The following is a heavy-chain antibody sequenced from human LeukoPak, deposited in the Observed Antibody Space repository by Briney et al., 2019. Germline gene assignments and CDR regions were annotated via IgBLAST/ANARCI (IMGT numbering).Heavy chain of an antibody. CDR1: GGSISSGGYS. J-gene: IGHJ3*02. Sequence: NPSETLSLTCAVSGGSISSGGYSWSWIRQPPGKGLEWIGYIYYSGSTNYNPSLKSRVTISVDTSKNQFSLKLSSVTAADTAVYYCARHISGPAYYYDSRGEGAFDIWGQGTMVTVSS. D-gene: IGHD3-22*01. CDR2: IYYSGST. V-gene: IGHV4-61*08. CDR3: ARHISGPAYYYDSRGEGAFDI.